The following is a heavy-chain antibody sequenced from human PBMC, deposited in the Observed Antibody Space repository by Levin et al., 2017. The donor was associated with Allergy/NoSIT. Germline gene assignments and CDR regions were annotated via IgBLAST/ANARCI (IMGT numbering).Heavy chain of an antibody. J-gene: IGHJ4*02. Sequence: SQTLSLTCTVSGGSISSHYWSWIRQPPGKGLEWIGYIYYSGSTNYNPSLKSRVTISVDTSKNQFSLTLSSVTAADTAVYYCARHTWGSHYFDYWGQGTLVTVSS. CDR3: ARHTWGSHYFDY. D-gene: IGHD7-27*01. CDR2: IYYSGST. CDR1: GGSISSHY. V-gene: IGHV4-59*08.